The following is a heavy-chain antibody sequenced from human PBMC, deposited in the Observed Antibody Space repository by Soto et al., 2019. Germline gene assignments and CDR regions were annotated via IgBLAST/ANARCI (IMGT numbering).Heavy chain of an antibody. CDR3: ARTVYSSSWYGRPLDY. J-gene: IGHJ4*02. CDR1: GFTFSSYS. V-gene: IGHV3-21*01. CDR2: ISSSSSYI. D-gene: IGHD6-13*01. Sequence: GGSLRLSCAASGFTFSSYSMNWVRQAPGKGLEWVSSISSSSSYIYYADSVKGRFTISRDNAKNSLYLQMNSLRAEDTAVYYCARTVYSSSWYGRPLDYWGQGTLVTVSS.